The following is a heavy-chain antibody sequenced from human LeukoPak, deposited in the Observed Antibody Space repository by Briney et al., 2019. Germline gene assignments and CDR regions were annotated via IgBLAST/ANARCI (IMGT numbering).Heavy chain of an antibody. CDR2: ISGSGGST. CDR1: GFTFSSYA. Sequence: PGGSLRLSCAASGFTFSSYAMSWVRQAPGKGLEWVSPISGSGGSTYYADSVKGRFTISRDNSKNTLYLQMNSLRAEDTAVYYCAKGGSGYVKGFDYWGQGTLVTVSS. V-gene: IGHV3-23*01. D-gene: IGHD5-12*01. J-gene: IGHJ4*02. CDR3: AKGGSGYVKGFDY.